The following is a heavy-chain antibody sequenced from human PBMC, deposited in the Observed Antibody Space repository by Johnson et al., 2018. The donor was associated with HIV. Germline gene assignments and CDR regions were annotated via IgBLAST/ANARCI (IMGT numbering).Heavy chain of an antibody. D-gene: IGHD6-13*01. J-gene: IGHJ3*02. CDR3: VKGIDSSSWYAFDI. V-gene: IGHV3-66*01. CDR2: IYSGGST. Sequence: VQLVESGGGLVQPGGSLRLSCGASGFSVSNNYMNWVRQAPGKGLEWVSVIYSGGSTYYADSVKGLFTISRDNSKNTLYLQMNSLRAEDTAVYYCVKGIDSSSWYAFDIWGQGTMVTVSS. CDR1: GFSVSNNY.